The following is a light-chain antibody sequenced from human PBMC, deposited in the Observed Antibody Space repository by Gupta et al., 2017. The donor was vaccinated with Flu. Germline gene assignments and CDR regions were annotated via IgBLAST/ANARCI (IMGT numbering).Light chain of an antibody. CDR2: DVT. Sequence: QSALTQPRSVSGSPGQSVTLSCTGRSSDIGGYDYVSWYQQNPGKDPKWMIYDVTKRPSGVPDRFSGSKSGSKASLTISGLQADDEADDYCCSSEGSSTFWVFGGGTKLTVL. V-gene: IGLV2-11*01. CDR3: CSSEGSSTFWV. J-gene: IGLJ3*02. CDR1: SSDIGGYDY.